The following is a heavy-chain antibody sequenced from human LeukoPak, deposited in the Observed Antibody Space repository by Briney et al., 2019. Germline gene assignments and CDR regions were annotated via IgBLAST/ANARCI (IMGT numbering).Heavy chain of an antibody. V-gene: IGHV3-66*01. J-gene: IGHJ4*02. CDR3: ARDDFDC. Sequence: GGSLRLSCAASGFTVSSSYMNWVRQAPGKGLEWVSVIFSGGSIYYADSVKGRFTISRDSSNNTLYLQMDTLRAEDTAVYYCARDDFDCWGQGTLVTVSS. CDR2: IFSGGSI. CDR1: GFTVSSSY.